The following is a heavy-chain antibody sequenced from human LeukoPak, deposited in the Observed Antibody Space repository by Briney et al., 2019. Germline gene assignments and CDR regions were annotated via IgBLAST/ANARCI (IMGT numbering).Heavy chain of an antibody. J-gene: IGHJ4*02. V-gene: IGHV1-69*05. D-gene: IGHD2-15*01. CDR3: ARAPSGCGGTCPSDH. Sequence: SVKVSCKASGGTFSSYAISWVRQAPGQGLEWMGGIIPIFGTANYAQKFQGRVTITTDESTSTAYMELSSLRSEDTAVYYCARAPSGCGGTCPSDHWGPGTLVTVSS. CDR1: GGTFSSYA. CDR2: IIPIFGTA.